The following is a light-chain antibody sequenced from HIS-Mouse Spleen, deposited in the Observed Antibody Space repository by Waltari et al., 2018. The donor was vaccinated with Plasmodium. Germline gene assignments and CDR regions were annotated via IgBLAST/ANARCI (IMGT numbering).Light chain of an antibody. CDR3: YSAADNNR. Sequence: SYELTQPSSVSVSPGQTARITCSGDVLAKKYARWFQQKPGQAPVLVIFKDRERPSGIPERFAGSSSGTTVTLTISGAQVEDEADYYCYSAADNNRFGGGTKLTVL. CDR1: VLAKKY. V-gene: IGLV3-27*01. CDR2: KDR. J-gene: IGLJ3*02.